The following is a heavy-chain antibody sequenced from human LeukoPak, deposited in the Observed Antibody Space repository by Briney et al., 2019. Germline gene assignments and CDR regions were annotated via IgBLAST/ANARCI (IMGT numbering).Heavy chain of an antibody. CDR1: GYTFTGYY. D-gene: IGHD3-9*01. J-gene: IGHJ4*02. V-gene: IGHV1-2*01. CDR3: AREGHYDILTGYYSSVLDY. Sequence: ASVKVSCKASGYTFTGYYMHWVRQAPGQGLEWRGWINTNRGGTNYAQKFQGRVTSTRHTSISTPYMDLSRLRSDDTAVYYCAREGHYDILTGYYSSVLDYWGQGTLVTVSS. CDR2: INTNRGGT.